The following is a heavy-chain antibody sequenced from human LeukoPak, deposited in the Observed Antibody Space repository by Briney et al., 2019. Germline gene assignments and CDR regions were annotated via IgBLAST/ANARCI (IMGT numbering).Heavy chain of an antibody. Sequence: GASVKVSCKASGYTFTSYGISWVRQAPGQGLEWMGRIIPILGIANYAQKFQGRVTITADKSTSTAYMELSSLRSEDTAVYYCARGSLGLYYFDYWGQGTLVTVSS. V-gene: IGHV1-69*04. J-gene: IGHJ4*02. D-gene: IGHD7-27*01. CDR2: IIPILGIA. CDR3: ARGSLGLYYFDY. CDR1: GYTFTSYG.